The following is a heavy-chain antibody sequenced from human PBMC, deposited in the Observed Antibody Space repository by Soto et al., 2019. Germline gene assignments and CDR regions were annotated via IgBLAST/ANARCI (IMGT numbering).Heavy chain of an antibody. CDR3: AKDSRGSGIYYYGMDV. Sequence: SETLSLTCTVSGGSINYYYWSWIRQPPGKGLEWIGYIYYSGTTNYNPSLKSRVTISLDTSKNQVSLQLSSVTAADTALYYCAKDSRGSGIYYYGMDVWGQGTTVTVSS. V-gene: IGHV4-59*01. D-gene: IGHD3-10*01. CDR1: GGSINYYY. J-gene: IGHJ6*02. CDR2: IYYSGTT.